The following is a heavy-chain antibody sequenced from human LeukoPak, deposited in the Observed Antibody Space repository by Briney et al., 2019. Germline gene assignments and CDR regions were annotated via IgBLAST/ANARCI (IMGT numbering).Heavy chain of an antibody. D-gene: IGHD4-17*01. J-gene: IGHJ4*02. V-gene: IGHV4-34*01. CDR3: ARTVTKAGEPFDY. CDR2: INHSGST. CDR1: GGSFSGYY. Sequence: SETLSLTCAVYGGSFSGYYWSWIRQPPGKGLEWIGEINHSGSTNYNLSLKSRVTISVDTSKNQFSLKLSSVTAADTAVYYCARTVTKAGEPFDYWGQGTLVTVSS.